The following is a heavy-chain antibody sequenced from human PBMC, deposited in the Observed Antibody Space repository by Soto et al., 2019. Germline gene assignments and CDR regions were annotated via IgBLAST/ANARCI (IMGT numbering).Heavy chain of an antibody. V-gene: IGHV4-4*07. Sequence: PWETLSLTCTVSGGSISSYYWSWIRQPAGKGLEWIGRIYTSGSTNYNPSLKSRVTMSVDTSKNQFSLKLSSVTAADTAVYYCAKTRGYCSGGSCYPDYYGMDVWGQGTTVTVSS. J-gene: IGHJ6*02. D-gene: IGHD2-15*01. CDR2: IYTSGST. CDR3: AKTRGYCSGGSCYPDYYGMDV. CDR1: GGSISSYY.